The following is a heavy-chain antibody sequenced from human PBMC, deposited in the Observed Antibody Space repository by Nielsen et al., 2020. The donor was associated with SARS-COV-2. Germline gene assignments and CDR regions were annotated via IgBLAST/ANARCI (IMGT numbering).Heavy chain of an antibody. CDR3: AKRRAVFMLTFGGEGAMDV. Sequence: GGSLRLSCAASGFTFNNYGFYWVRQAPGKGLEWVASISSEGSKKYYADSLTGRFTVSRDTSKNTVYLQMNSLSVEDTAVYHCAKRRAVFMLTFGGEGAMDVWGQGTTVSVSS. CDR1: GFTFNNYG. V-gene: IGHV3-30*18. J-gene: IGHJ6*02. CDR2: ISSEGSKK. D-gene: IGHD3-16*01.